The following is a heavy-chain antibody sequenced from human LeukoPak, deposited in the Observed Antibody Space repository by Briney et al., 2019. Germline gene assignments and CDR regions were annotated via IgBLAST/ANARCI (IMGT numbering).Heavy chain of an antibody. J-gene: IGHJ6*02. CDR2: INPNSGST. V-gene: IGHV1-2*02. CDR3: ARDADIVVVPAAPFYYYYGMDV. D-gene: IGHD2-2*01. Sequence: GAPVKVSCKVSGYTFTGYYMHWVRQAPGQGLEWMGWINPNSGSTNYAQKFQGRVTMTRDTSISTAYMELSRLRSDDTAVYYCARDADIVVVPAAPFYYYYGMDVWGQGTTVTVSS. CDR1: GYTFTGYY.